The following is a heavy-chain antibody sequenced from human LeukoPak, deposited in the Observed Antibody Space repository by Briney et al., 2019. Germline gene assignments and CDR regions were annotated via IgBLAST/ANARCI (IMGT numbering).Heavy chain of an antibody. CDR2: IYYSGST. CDR1: GGSISSGGYY. CDR3: ARGRGGSYRFSDDY. D-gene: IGHD1-26*01. J-gene: IGHJ4*02. V-gene: IGHV4-31*03. Sequence: PSETLSLTCTVSGGSISSGGYYWSWTCQHPGKGLEWIGYIYYSGSTYYNPSLKSRVTISVDTSKNQFSLKLSSVTAADTAVYYCARGRGGSYRFSDDYWGQGTLVTVSS.